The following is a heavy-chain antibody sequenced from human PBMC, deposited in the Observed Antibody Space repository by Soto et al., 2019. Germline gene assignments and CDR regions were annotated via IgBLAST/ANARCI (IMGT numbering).Heavy chain of an antibody. CDR2: LDYSGTA. Sequence: SETLSLPCNVSGVSISSTSYNWGWIRQPPGKGLEWIGTLDYSGTAHYNPSLKSRINISADPSKNQVSLTLTSVTAEDTAVYFCAKAGGGNWDRGVDCWGQGTLVTVSS. D-gene: IGHD1-1*01. V-gene: IGHV4-39*07. CDR1: GVSISSTSYN. CDR3: AKAGGGNWDRGVDC. J-gene: IGHJ4*02.